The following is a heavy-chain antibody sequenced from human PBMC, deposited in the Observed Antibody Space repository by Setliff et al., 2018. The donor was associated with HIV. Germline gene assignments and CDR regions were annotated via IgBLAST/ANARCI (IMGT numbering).Heavy chain of an antibody. J-gene: IGHJ3*01. Sequence: GASVKVSCKASGYTFTDYYMHWVRQAPGQGLGWMGIINPTGGRASYAQKFRGRVTMTRDMSTSTVYMEISSLTSEDTAVYYCARDDGGYNYAEAFDVWGQGTMVTVSS. V-gene: IGHV1-46*01. CDR3: ARDDGGYNYAEAFDV. D-gene: IGHD3-16*01. CDR1: GYTFTDYY. CDR2: INPTGGRA.